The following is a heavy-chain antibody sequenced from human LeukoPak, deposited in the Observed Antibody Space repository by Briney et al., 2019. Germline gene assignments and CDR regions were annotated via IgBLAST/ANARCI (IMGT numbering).Heavy chain of an antibody. D-gene: IGHD4/OR15-4a*01. CDR1: GVILSPYW. V-gene: IGHV3-7*01. CDR3: TRIFHSASWFFDL. CDR2: IKQDGSEK. Sequence: GGSLRLSCGTSGVILSPYWMNWVRQAPGKGLEWVANIKQDGSEKNYVDSVKGRFTISRDNANNLVFLQMNNLRVEDTALYFCTRIFHSASWFFDLWGRGTLVTVSS. J-gene: IGHJ2*01.